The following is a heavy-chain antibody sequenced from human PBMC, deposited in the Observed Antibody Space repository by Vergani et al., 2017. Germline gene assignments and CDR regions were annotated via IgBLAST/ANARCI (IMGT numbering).Heavy chain of an antibody. CDR2: IKNDGGNS. D-gene: IGHD1-1*01. J-gene: IGHJ5*02. CDR3: GRGSDNYT. V-gene: IGHV3-23*01. Sequence: DVQLLQSGGDLVQPGGSLKLSCVASGFTFSIHAMSWVRQTPGKGLEWVSTIKNDGGNSHYADFVKGRFAISRDNSRNTLYLQMNSLRVEDTAVYYCGRGSDNYTWGQGALVT. CDR1: GFTFSIHA.